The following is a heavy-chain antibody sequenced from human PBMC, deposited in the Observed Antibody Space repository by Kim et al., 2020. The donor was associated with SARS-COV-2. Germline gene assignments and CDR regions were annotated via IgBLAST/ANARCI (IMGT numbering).Heavy chain of an antibody. CDR3: ASVIALTGLYYFDF. D-gene: IGHD3-9*01. CDR1: GGSINSDAYY. Sequence: SETLSLTCSVSGGSINSDAYYWGWIRQPPGKSLEWLATSYHTGKTFYSASLKTRVTVSIDPSKNQFSLRLGSVTAADTATHFCASVIALTGLYYFDFWGQGALVSVSS. V-gene: IGHV4-39*01. J-gene: IGHJ4*02. CDR2: SYHTGKT.